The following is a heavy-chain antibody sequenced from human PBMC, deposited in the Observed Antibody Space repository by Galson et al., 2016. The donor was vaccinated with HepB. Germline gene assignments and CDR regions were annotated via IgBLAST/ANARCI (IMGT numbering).Heavy chain of an antibody. Sequence: SLRLSCAASGFTFSSYSMNWVRQAPGKGLEWVSYISSSSSSIYYADSVKGRFTISRDNAKNSLNLQMNSLRDEDTAVYYCAGDRRGNWNEVDALDIWGQGTMVTVSS. D-gene: IGHD1-20*01. CDR3: AGDRRGNWNEVDALDI. V-gene: IGHV3-48*02. J-gene: IGHJ3*02. CDR2: ISSSSSSI. CDR1: GFTFSSYS.